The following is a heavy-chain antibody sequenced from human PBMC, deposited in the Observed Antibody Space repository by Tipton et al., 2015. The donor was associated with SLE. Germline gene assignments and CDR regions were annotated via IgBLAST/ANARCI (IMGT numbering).Heavy chain of an antibody. Sequence: SLRLSCTVSGFTFTNAWMSWVRQDPGKGLEWVGRIKSKADGGTIDYVAPVKGRFTMSRDDSKNTLYLQMNSLKTEDTAVYYCIPRGYSGYWGQGTLVTVSS. J-gene: IGHJ4*02. CDR3: IPRGYSGY. CDR1: GFTFTNAW. V-gene: IGHV3-15*01. D-gene: IGHD5-12*01. CDR2: IKSKADGGTI.